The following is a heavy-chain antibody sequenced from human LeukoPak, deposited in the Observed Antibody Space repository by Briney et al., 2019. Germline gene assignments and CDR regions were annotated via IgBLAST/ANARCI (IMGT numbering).Heavy chain of an antibody. Sequence: SETLSHTCTVSGGSISSSSYYWGWIRQPPGKGLEWIGSIYYSGSTYYNPSLKSRVTISVDTSKNQFSLKLSSVTAADTAVYYCASGDYFDYWGQGTLVTVSS. D-gene: IGHD3-10*01. V-gene: IGHV4-39*07. CDR3: ASGDYFDY. CDR2: IYYSGST. CDR1: GGSISSSSYY. J-gene: IGHJ4*02.